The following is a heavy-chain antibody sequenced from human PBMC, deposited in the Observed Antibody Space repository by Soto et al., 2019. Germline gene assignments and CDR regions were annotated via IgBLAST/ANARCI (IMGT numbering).Heavy chain of an antibody. J-gene: IGHJ4*02. CDR3: TRGRNSGDGYNGGGY. CDR1: CYTFTSYG. Sequence: ASVKVSCKASCYTFTSYGISWVRQATGQGLEWMGWMNPNSGHTGYAQKFQGRVTMTRDTSISTAYMELSSLRYEDTAVYYCTRGRNSGDGYNGGGYWGQGTLVTVSS. V-gene: IGHV1-8*02. CDR2: MNPNSGHT. D-gene: IGHD1-1*01.